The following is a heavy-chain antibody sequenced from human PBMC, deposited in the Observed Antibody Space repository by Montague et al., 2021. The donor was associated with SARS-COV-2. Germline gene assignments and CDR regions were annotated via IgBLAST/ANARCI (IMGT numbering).Heavy chain of an antibody. CDR2: IIGGGGST. D-gene: IGHD2-2*01. Sequence: SLRLSCAASGFTFRSYAMSWVRQAPGKGLEWVSGIIGGGGSTYYTDSVKGRFTISRDNPKNTLYLQMNSLRVEDTAVYYCAKGGYCSSISCHGIYEYGMDAWGKGTRVTVSS. CDR3: AKGGYCSSISCHGIYEYGMDA. CDR1: GFTFRSYA. V-gene: IGHV3-23*01. J-gene: IGHJ6*04.